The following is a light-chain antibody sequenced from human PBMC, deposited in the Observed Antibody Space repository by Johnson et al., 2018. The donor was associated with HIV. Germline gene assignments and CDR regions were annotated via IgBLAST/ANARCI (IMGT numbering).Light chain of an antibody. Sequence: QSVLTQPPSVSAAPGQKVTISCSGSSSNIGTNYVSWYQQLPGTAPKLLIYDNNKRPSGIPDRFSASESGTSATLGITGLQTGDEADYYCGAWDSSLSAHYVFGTGTKVTVI. CDR1: SSNIGTNY. J-gene: IGLJ1*01. CDR2: DNN. CDR3: GAWDSSLSAHYV. V-gene: IGLV1-51*01.